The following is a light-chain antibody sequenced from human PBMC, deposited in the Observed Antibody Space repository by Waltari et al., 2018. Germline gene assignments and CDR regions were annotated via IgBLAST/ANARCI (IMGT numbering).Light chain of an antibody. V-gene: IGLV2-23*01. J-gene: IGLJ1*01. CDR1: SSDVGSYNL. CDR3: CSFAGSNTYV. Sequence: HSALTQPASVSGSPGQSITISCTGASSDVGSYNLVSWYQQYPGKAPKLIIYEGSKRPPGVLNRFSGSKSGNTGSLTISGLQVEDEADYYCCSFAGSNTYVLGTGTKVSVL. CDR2: EGS.